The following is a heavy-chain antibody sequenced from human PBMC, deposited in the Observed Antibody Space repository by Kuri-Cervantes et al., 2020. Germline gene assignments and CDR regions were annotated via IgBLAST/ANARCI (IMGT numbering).Heavy chain of an antibody. D-gene: IGHD5-18*01. V-gene: IGHV3-48*04. J-gene: IGHJ4*02. CDR1: GFTFSSYS. Sequence: GESLKISCAASGFTFSSYSMNWVRQAPGKGLEWVSYISSSGSTIYYADSVKGRFTISRDNAKNSLYLQMNSLRAEDTAMYYCARAFDWYSYGALYYWGQGTLVTVSS. CDR3: ARAFDWYSYGALYY. CDR2: ISSSGSTI.